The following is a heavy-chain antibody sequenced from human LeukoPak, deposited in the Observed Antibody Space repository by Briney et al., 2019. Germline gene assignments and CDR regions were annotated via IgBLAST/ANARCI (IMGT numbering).Heavy chain of an antibody. D-gene: IGHD5-18*01. CDR3: AKVIVSVDTAIDY. V-gene: IGHV3-23*01. CDR1: GFTFSSYA. CDR2: NSGSGGST. J-gene: IGHJ4*02. Sequence: PGGSLRLSCAASGFTFSSYAMTWVRQAPGQGLEWGSGNSGSGGSTYYADSVKGRFTISRDNSKNTLYLQMNSLRAEDTAVYYCAKVIVSVDTAIDYWGQGTLVTVSS.